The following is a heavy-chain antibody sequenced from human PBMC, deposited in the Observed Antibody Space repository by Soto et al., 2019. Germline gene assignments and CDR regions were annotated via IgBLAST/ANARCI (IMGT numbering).Heavy chain of an antibody. D-gene: IGHD6-19*01. J-gene: IGHJ4*02. CDR2: ISSNGGST. Sequence: EVQLVESGGGLVQPGGSLRLSCAASGFTLTSYAMHWVRQAPGKGLEYVSAISSNGGSTYYANSVKGRFTISRDNSKNTLYLQMGSLRAEDMAVYYCARQWLDSYYFDYWGQGTLVTVSS. V-gene: IGHV3-64*01. CDR1: GFTLTSYA. CDR3: ARQWLDSYYFDY.